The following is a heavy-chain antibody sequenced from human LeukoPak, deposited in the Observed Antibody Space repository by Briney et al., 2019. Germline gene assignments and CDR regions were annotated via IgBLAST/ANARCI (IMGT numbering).Heavy chain of an antibody. J-gene: IGHJ5*02. CDR1: GFTFTLYA. CDR2: ISGIGAYT. CDR3: AKAPHDNGDYNLFDP. V-gene: IGHV3-23*01. D-gene: IGHD4-17*01. Sequence: PGGSLRLSCAASGFTFTLYAMSWVRQAPGKGLEWVSTISGIGAYTYYADSAKGRFAVSRDNSKGTLYLQMHSLRVEDADIFYCAKAPHDNGDYNLFDPWGQGTLDTVSS.